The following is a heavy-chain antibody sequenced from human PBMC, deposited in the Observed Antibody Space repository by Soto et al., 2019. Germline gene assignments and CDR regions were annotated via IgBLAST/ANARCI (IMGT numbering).Heavy chain of an antibody. D-gene: IGHD6-13*01. J-gene: IGHJ4*02. Sequence: WTWIRQPPGKRPEGIGYIYYTGSTNFSPSLKSRVSMSVDSSKNQFSLKLTSVTDADTAIYYCARVGSSSWHLDHCGQGVLVTVSS. CDR2: IYYTGST. CDR3: ARVGSSSWHLDH. V-gene: IGHV4-59*01.